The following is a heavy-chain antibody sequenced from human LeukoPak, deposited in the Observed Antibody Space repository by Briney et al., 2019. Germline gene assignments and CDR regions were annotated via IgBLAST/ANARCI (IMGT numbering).Heavy chain of an antibody. J-gene: IGHJ6*02. D-gene: IGHD2-2*01. V-gene: IGHV3-33*01. CDR2: IWYDGSNK. Sequence: TGGSLRLSCAASGFTFSSYGMHWVRQAPGKGLEWVAVIWYDGSNKYYADSVKGRFTISRDNSKNTLYPQMNSLRAEDTAVYYCARDVCSTSCYYYGMDVWGQGTTVTVSS. CDR3: ARDVCSTSCYYYGMDV. CDR1: GFTFSSYG.